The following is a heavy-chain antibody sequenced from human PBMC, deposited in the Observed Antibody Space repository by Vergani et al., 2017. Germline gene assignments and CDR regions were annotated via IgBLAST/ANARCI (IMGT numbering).Heavy chain of an antibody. CDR2: IYTSGST. D-gene: IGHD2-21*02. J-gene: IGHJ6*02. CDR1: GGSISSYY. Sequence: QVQLQESGPGLVKPSETLSLTCTVSGGSISSYYWSWIRQPPGKGLEWIGRIYTSGSTNYNPSLKSRVTISVDTSKNQFSLKLSSVTAADTAVYYCASRGYCGGDCYSGEYYYYGMDVWGQGTTVTVSS. V-gene: IGHV4-4*08. CDR3: ASRGYCGGDCYSGEYYYYGMDV.